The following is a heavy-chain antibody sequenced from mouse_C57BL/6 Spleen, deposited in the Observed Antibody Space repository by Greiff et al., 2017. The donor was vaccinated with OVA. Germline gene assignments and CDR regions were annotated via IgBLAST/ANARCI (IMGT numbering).Heavy chain of an antibody. J-gene: IGHJ4*01. CDR1: GFTFSSYA. CDR2: ISSGGDYI. CDR3: TREGYGSSREEYYYAMDY. Sequence: EVQLVESGEGLVKPGGSLKLSCAASGFTFSSYAMPWVRQTPEKRLEWVAYISSGGDYIYYADTVKGRFTISRDNARNTLYLQMSSLKSEDTAMYYCTREGYGSSREEYYYAMDYWGQGTSVTVSS. D-gene: IGHD1-1*01. V-gene: IGHV5-9-1*02.